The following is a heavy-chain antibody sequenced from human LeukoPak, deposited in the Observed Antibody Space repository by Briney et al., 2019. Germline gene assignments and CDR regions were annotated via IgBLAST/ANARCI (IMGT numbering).Heavy chain of an antibody. V-gene: IGHV3-30*01. CDR2: ISYDGSKK. CDR1: GFSFSSYA. Sequence: GGSLRLPCAASGFSFSSYAIHWVRQAPGKGLEWVAAISYDGSKKYYADSVKGRFTISRDNSKNTLYLQMDSLRSEDTAVYYCARPQAYYFDYWGQGTLVTVSS. CDR3: ARPQAYYFDY. J-gene: IGHJ4*02.